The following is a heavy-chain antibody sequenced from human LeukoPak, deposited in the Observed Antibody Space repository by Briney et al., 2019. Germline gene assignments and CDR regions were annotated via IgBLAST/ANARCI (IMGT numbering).Heavy chain of an antibody. CDR1: GYTLTELS. V-gene: IGHV1-24*01. Sequence: ASVKVSCKVSGYTLTELSMHWVRQAPGKGLEWMGGFDPEDGETIYAQKFQGRVTMTEDTSTDTAYMELSSLRSEDTAVYYCATAYVLRYFGWPSGMDVWGQGTTVTVSS. CDR3: ATAYVLRYFGWPSGMDV. CDR2: FDPEDGET. J-gene: IGHJ6*02. D-gene: IGHD3-9*01.